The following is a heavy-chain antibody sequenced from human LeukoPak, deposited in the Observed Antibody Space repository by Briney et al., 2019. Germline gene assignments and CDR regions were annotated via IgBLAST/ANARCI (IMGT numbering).Heavy chain of an antibody. CDR3: ARDGQGIFGVVIAYDY. V-gene: IGHV3-21*01. Sequence: GGSLRLSCAASGFTFSSYSMNWVRQAPGKGLEWVSSISSSSSYIYYADSVKGRFTISRDNAKNSLYLQMNSLRAEDTAVYYCARDGQGIFGVVIAYDYWGQGTLVTVSS. CDR1: GFTFSSYS. J-gene: IGHJ4*02. CDR2: ISSSSSYI. D-gene: IGHD3-3*01.